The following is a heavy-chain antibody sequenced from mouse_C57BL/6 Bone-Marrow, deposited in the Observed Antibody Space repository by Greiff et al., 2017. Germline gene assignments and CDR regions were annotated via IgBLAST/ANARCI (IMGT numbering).Heavy chain of an antibody. CDR2: INSDGGST. D-gene: IGHD1-1*01. CDR3: ARHYYYGSSDDYAMDY. Sequence: EVQGVESGGGLVQPGESLKLSCESNEYAFPSHDMSWVRKTPEKRLELVAAINSDGGSTYYPDTMERRFIISRDNTKKTLYLQMSSLRSEDTALYYCARHYYYGSSDDYAMDYWGQGTSVTVSS. J-gene: IGHJ4*01. CDR1: EYAFPSHD. V-gene: IGHV5-2*01.